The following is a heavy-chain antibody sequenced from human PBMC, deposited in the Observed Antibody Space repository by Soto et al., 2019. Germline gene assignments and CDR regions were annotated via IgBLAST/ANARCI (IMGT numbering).Heavy chain of an antibody. CDR3: AXXRGYCSSTSCYVGSDY. CDR2: IWYDGSNK. Sequence: PGGSLRLSCVASGFTFSSYGMHWVRQAPGKGLEWVAVIWYDGSNKYYADSVKGRFTISRDNSKNTLYLQMNSLRAEDTAVYYCAXXRGYCSSTSCYVGSDYWGQGTLVTVSS. J-gene: IGHJ4*02. D-gene: IGHD2-2*01. V-gene: IGHV3-33*03. CDR1: GFTFSSYG.